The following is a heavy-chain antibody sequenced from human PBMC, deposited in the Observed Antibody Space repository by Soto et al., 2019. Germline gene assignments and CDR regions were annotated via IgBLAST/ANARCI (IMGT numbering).Heavy chain of an antibody. Sequence: SATLSLTCSVSRGSTIAYYWSWIRQPPGKGLEWIGYIYYSGSAYYNPSLKGRVTISVDTSKNQFSLNLSSVTAADTAVYYCARWVEVSLDYFDSWGQGTPVTVS. CDR3: ARWVEVSLDYFDS. V-gene: IGHV4-59*06. D-gene: IGHD2-15*01. CDR1: RGSTIAYY. J-gene: IGHJ4*02. CDR2: IYYSGSA.